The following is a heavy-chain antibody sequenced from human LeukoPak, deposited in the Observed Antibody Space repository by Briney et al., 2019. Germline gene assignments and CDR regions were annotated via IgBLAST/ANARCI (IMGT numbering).Heavy chain of an antibody. J-gene: IGHJ4*02. CDR1: GGSISGTNW. CDR2: IYHIGST. Sequence: SGTLSLTCAVSGGSISGTNWWNWVRRPPGKGLEWIGEIYHIGSTNYNPSLKSRVTISVDKSKNQFSLKLSSVTAADTAVYYCARDYGGSSPFDYWGQGTLVTVSS. CDR3: ARDYGGSSPFDY. D-gene: IGHD4-23*01. V-gene: IGHV4-4*02.